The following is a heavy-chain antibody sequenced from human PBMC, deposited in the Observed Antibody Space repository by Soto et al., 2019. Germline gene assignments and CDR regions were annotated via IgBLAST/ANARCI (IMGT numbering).Heavy chain of an antibody. CDR2: IIPIFGTA. CDR3: ARGERGVYYDSSGYYSN. D-gene: IGHD3-22*01. CDR1: GGTFSSYA. J-gene: IGHJ4*02. Sequence: QVQLVQSGAEVTKPGSSVKVSCKASGGTFSSYAISWVRQAPGQGLEWMGGIIPIFGTANYAQKFQGRVTITADESTSTAYMELSSLRSEDTAVYYCARGERGVYYDSSGYYSNWGQGTLVTVSS. V-gene: IGHV1-69*01.